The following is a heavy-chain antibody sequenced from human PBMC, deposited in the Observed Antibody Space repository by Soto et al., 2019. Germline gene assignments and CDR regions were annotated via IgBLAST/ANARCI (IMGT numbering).Heavy chain of an antibody. Sequence: SETLSLTCTVSGGSISSSSYYWGWIRQPPGKGLEWIGSIYYSGSTYYNPSLKSRVTISVDTSKNQFSLKLSSVTAADTAVYYCARRLTWGGSSSPYYYYGMDVWGQGTTVTVSS. J-gene: IGHJ6*02. CDR1: GGSISSSSYY. V-gene: IGHV4-39*01. CDR2: IYYSGST. CDR3: ARRLTWGGSSSPYYYYGMDV. D-gene: IGHD6-6*01.